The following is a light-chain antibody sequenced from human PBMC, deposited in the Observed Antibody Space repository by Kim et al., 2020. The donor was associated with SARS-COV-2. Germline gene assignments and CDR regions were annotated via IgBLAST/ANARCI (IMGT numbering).Light chain of an antibody. V-gene: IGKV3-20*01. Sequence: PGERATLSCRASQSVSSNSLAWYQQKPGQAPRLLIYGASSRATGIPDRFSVSASGTDFTLTINRLEPEGFAVYYCQQYAVSPLPFGGGTKV. CDR3: QQYAVSPLP. J-gene: IGKJ4*01. CDR1: QSVSSNS. CDR2: GAS.